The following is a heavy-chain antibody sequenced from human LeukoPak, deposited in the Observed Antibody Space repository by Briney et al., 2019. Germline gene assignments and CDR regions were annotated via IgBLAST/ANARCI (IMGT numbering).Heavy chain of an antibody. V-gene: IGHV1-2*02. J-gene: IGHJ6*03. CDR2: INPNNGGT. D-gene: IGHD6-13*01. CDR3: ARGRGSSTWGYYYYYMDV. CDR1: GYTFPDSY. Sequence: PGASVKVSCKASGYTFPDSYIHWVPHAPGQGLEWMGRINPNNGGTYYEQNCQGRVTMTSDTPASTAYMELSKLRSDDAAVYYCARGRGSSTWGYYYYYMDVWGKGTTVTVSS.